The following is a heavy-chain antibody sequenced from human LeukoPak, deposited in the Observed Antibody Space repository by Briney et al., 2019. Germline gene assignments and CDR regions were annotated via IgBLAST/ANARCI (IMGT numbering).Heavy chain of an antibody. J-gene: IGHJ5*02. D-gene: IGHD1-26*01. CDR3: ASSGVGAAHNWFDP. CDR1: GGSISSGSYY. Sequence: PSETLSLTCTVSGGSISSGSYYWSWIRQPAGKGLEWIGRIYTSGSTNYNPSLKSRVTISVDTSKNQFSLKLSSVTAADTAVYYCASSGVGAAHNWFDPWGQGTLVTVSS. CDR2: IYTSGST. V-gene: IGHV4-61*02.